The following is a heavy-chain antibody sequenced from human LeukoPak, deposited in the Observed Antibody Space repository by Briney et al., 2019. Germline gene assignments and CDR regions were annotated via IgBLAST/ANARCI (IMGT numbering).Heavy chain of an antibody. CDR3: ENVGPTGTTCAFYI. CDR2: IRYDGSNK. CDR1: GFTFSSYG. Sequence: GGSLRLSCAASGFTFSSYGMHWVRHAPGKGLEWVAFIRYDGSNKYYADSVKGRFTISRDNSKNTLYLQMNSLRAEDTAVYYCENVGPTGTTCAFYIGGQARMATVSS. J-gene: IGHJ3*02. D-gene: IGHD2-8*02. V-gene: IGHV3-30*02.